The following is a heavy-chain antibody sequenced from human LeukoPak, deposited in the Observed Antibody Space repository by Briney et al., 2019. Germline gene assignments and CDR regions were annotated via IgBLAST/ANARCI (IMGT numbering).Heavy chain of an antibody. CDR2: IKGDGSSI. Sequence: GGSLRLSCAASGFTFSNHWMHWVRQTPGKGLVWVSRIKGDGSSISHADSVKGRFTISRDNAKNTLDLQMNNLRVEDTAVYYCVRDGVGAPPFDYWGEGVLVTVSS. V-gene: IGHV3-74*01. J-gene: IGHJ4*02. D-gene: IGHD1-26*01. CDR1: GFTFSNHW. CDR3: VRDGVGAPPFDY.